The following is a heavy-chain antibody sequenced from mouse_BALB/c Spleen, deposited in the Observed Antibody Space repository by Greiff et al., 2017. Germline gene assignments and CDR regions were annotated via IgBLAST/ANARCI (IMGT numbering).Heavy chain of an antibody. D-gene: IGHD1-1*01. J-gene: IGHJ4*01. CDR2: INSNGGST. CDR1: GFTFSSYG. CDR3: ARNYGSRNYAMDY. V-gene: IGHV5-6-3*01. Sequence: DVMLVESGGGLVQPGGSLKLSCAASGFTFSSYGMSWVRQTPDKRLELVATINSNGGSTYYPDSVKGRFTISRDNAKNTLYLQMSSLKSEDTAMYYCARNYGSRNYAMDYWGQGTSVTVSS.